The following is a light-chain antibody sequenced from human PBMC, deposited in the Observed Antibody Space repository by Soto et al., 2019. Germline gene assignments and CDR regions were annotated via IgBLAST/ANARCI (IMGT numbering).Light chain of an antibody. CDR1: SSDIGSYDH. Sequence: QSALTQPASVSGSPGQSITISCSGTSSDIGSYDHVAWYQQFPGKSLKLIIYAVSDRPSGVSDRFSGSKSGISASLTISGLQTEDEADYYCISYTDRQPYLFGTGTKVTVL. V-gene: IGLV2-14*03. CDR2: AVS. CDR3: ISYTDRQPYL. J-gene: IGLJ1*01.